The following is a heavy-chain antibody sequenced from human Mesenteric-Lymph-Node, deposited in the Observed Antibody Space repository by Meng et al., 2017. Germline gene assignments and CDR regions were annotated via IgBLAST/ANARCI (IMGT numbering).Heavy chain of an antibody. V-gene: IGHV3-23*01. CDR2: ITGSGGRT. D-gene: IGHD2-15*01. J-gene: IGHJ2*01. CDR1: GFTFSRYD. CDR3: AKDRDSGDWYFDL. Sequence: GESLKISYVASGFTFSRYDLTWVRQSPGKGLEWVSTITGSGGRTDYADSVKGRFTISRDNSKNTLYLQVNSLRAEDTALYYCAKDRDSGDWYFDLWGRGNLVTVAS.